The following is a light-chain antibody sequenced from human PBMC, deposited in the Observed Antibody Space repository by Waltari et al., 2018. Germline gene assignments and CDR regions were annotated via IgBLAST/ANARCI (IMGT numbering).Light chain of an antibody. CDR2: DAS. CDR1: QSVNTY. CDR3: QHRRA. V-gene: IGKV3-11*01. J-gene: IGKJ3*01. Sequence: EIVLTQSPATQSLSPGERATLSCRASQSVNTYLAWYQQKPGQAPRLFIYDASNRATGIPARFSGSGSGTDFTLTISSLEPEDFAVYYCQHRRAFGPGTKVEIK.